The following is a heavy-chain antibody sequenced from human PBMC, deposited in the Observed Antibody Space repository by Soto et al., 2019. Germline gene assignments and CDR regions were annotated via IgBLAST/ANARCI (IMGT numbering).Heavy chain of an antibody. CDR1: GNTFPNYD. J-gene: IGHJ6*02. CDR3: TKGYAMDV. CDR2: MNINSGNT. V-gene: IGHV1-8*01. Sequence: ASVKVSCKASGNTFPNYDINWVRQATGQGLEWMGWMNINSGNTGYAQKFQGRVTMTRNTSISTAYMELSSLRSDGTALYYCTKGYAMDVWGQGITVTVS.